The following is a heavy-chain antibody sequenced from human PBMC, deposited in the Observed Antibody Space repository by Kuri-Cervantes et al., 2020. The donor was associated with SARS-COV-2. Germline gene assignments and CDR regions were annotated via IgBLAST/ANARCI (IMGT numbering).Heavy chain of an antibody. Sequence: GSLRLSCTVSGGSISSSSYYWGWIRQPPGKGLEWIGSIYYSGSTYYNPSLKSRVTISVDTPKNQFSLKLSSVTAADTAVYYCASQVDTAMAFDYWGQGTLVTVSS. V-gene: IGHV4-39*01. J-gene: IGHJ4*02. D-gene: IGHD5-18*01. CDR1: GGSISSSSYY. CDR2: IYYSGST. CDR3: ASQVDTAMAFDY.